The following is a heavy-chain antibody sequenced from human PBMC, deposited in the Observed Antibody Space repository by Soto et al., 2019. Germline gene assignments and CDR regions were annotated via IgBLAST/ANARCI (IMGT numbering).Heavy chain of an antibody. D-gene: IGHD3-22*01. Sequence: GESLKISCKGSGYSFTSYWIGWVRQMPGKGLEWMGIIYPGDSDTRYSPSFQGQVTISADKSISTAYLQWSSLKASDTAMYYCATSFHYDSSVTPGAFDSRGQRTMVTVSS. CDR2: IYPGDSDT. V-gene: IGHV5-51*01. CDR3: ATSFHYDSSVTPGAFDS. J-gene: IGHJ3*02. CDR1: GYSFTSYW.